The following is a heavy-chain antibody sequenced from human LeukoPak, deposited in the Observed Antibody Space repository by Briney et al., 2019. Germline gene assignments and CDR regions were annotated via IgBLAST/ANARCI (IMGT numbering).Heavy chain of an antibody. V-gene: IGHV3-15*01. D-gene: IGHD1-26*01. CDR3: TTDESLVGATIF. J-gene: IGHJ4*02. CDR2: IKSKTDGGTT. CDR1: GFTFSSYE. Sequence: GGSLRLSCAASGFTFSSYEMSWVRQAPGKGLEWVGRIKSKTDGGTTDYAAPVKGRFTISRDDSKNTLYLQINSLKTEDTAVYYCTTDESLVGATIFWGQGTLVTVSS.